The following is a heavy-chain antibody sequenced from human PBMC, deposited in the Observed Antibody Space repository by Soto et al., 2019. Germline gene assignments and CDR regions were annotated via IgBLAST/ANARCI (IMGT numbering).Heavy chain of an antibody. V-gene: IGHV4-31*03. Sequence: PSETLSLTCTVSGGSISSGGYYWSWIRQHPGKGLEWIGYIYYSGSTYYNPSLKSRVTISVDTSKNQFSLKLSSVTAADTAVYNCAKVGYDHHALDDWGQGTSVTVSS. CDR2: IYYSGST. J-gene: IGHJ6*02. CDR1: GGSISSGGYY. D-gene: IGHD5-12*01. CDR3: AKVGYDHHALDD.